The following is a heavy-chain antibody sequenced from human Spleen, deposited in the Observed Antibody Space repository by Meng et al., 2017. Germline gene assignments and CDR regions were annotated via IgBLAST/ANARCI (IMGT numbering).Heavy chain of an antibody. CDR3: ARVNGSYRYYFDY. CDR1: GFTVSSNY. V-gene: IGHV3-53*04. D-gene: IGHD1-26*01. Sequence: GESLKISCAASGFTVSSNYMSRVRQAPGKGLEWVSVIYSGGSTYYADSVKGRFTISRHNSKNTLYLQMNSLRAEDTAVYYCARVNGSYRYYFDYWGQGTLVTVSS. J-gene: IGHJ4*02. CDR2: IYSGGST.